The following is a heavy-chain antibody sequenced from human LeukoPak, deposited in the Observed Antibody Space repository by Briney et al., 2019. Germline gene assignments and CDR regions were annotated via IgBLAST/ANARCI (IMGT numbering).Heavy chain of an antibody. CDR3: AKYTPANYYGSGSIFDY. J-gene: IGHJ4*02. Sequence: GGSLRLSCAASGFTFSSYSMNWVRQAPGKGLEWVSAISGSGVSTYYADSVKGRFTISRDNSKDTLYLQMSNLRAEDTAVYYCAKYTPANYYGSGSIFDYWGQGTLVTVSS. V-gene: IGHV3-23*01. CDR1: GFTFSSYS. CDR2: ISGSGVST. D-gene: IGHD3-10*01.